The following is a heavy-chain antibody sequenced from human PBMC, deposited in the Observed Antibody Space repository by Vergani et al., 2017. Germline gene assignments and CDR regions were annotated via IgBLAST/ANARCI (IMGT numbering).Heavy chain of an antibody. CDR2: INAGNGNT. J-gene: IGHJ4*02. V-gene: IGHV1-3*01. CDR1: GYTFTSYA. CDR3: ARGKITIFGVVGFY. D-gene: IGHD3-3*01. Sequence: QVQLVQSGAEVKKPGASVKVSCKASGYTFTSYAMHWVRQAPGQRLEWMGWINAGNGNTKYSQKFQGRVTITRDTSASTAYMELSSLRSEDTAVYYCARGKITIFGVVGFYWGQGTLVTVSS.